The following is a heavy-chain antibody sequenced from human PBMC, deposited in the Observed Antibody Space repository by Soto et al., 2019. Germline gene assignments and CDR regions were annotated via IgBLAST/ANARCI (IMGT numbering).Heavy chain of an antibody. CDR1: GCSITDYS. J-gene: IGHJ5*02. V-gene: IGHV4-4*07. CDR3: ARDQGVVVTADNWFDP. CDR2: IFSSAST. D-gene: IGHD2-21*02. Sequence: SETLSLTCTVSGCSITDYSWVWIRQPAGKGLEWIGRIFSSASTNYNPSLKGRITMSLDTSKNQFSLQLNSATATDTAVYFCARDQGVVVTADNWFDPWGQGILVTVSS.